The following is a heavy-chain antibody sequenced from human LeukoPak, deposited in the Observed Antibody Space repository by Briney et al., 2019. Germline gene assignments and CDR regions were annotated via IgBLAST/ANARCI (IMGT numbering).Heavy chain of an antibody. D-gene: IGHD2-15*01. CDR3: ARGRYCSADICSSGDAFDI. V-gene: IGHV4-4*07. CDR2: IYPRGST. CDR1: GGSISRYY. Sequence: SETLSLTCTVSGGSISRYYWSWIRQPAGKGLEWIGRIYPRGSTNDNPSLKTRVTMSVDTSKNQFSLKLTSVTAADTAVYYCARGRYCSADICSSGDAFDIWGQGTMVSVSS. J-gene: IGHJ3*02.